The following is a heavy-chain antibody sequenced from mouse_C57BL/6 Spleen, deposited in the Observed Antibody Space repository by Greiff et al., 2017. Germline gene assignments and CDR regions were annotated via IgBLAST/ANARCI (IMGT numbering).Heavy chain of an antibody. CDR2: ISSGGSYT. CDR1: GFTFSSYG. D-gene: IGHD2-4*01. V-gene: IGHV5-6*02. CDR3: ARQIYYDDDGGDYYAMDY. Sequence: EVKLVESGGDLVKPGGSLKLSCAASGFTFSSYGMSWVRQTPDKRLEWVATISSGGSYTYYPDSVKGRFTISRDNAKNTPYMRMSSLKSEDTAMYYCARQIYYDDDGGDYYAMDYWGQGTSVTVSS. J-gene: IGHJ4*01.